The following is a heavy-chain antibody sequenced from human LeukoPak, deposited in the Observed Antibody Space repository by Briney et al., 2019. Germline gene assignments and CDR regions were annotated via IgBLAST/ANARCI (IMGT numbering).Heavy chain of an antibody. D-gene: IGHD3-22*01. Sequence: PGGSLRLSCAASGFTFSSYAMTWVRQAPGKGLEWVSGISGRGDNTYYADSVKGRFTISRDNAKNTLFLQMNSLRAEDTALYYCAKSSSGYYYPGRGWTYYYYMDVWGKGTTVTVSS. CDR2: ISGRGDNT. CDR1: GFTFSSYA. V-gene: IGHV3-23*01. CDR3: AKSSSGYYYPGRGWTYYYYMDV. J-gene: IGHJ6*03.